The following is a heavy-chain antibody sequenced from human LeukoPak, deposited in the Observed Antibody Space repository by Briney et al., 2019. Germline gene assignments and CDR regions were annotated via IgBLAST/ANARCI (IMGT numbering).Heavy chain of an antibody. CDR3: ARLLPQYCNGGGCYSGFDP. CDR1: GGSIRSGSYY. J-gene: IGHJ5*02. V-gene: IGHV4-39*01. D-gene: IGHD2-15*01. Sequence: SETLSLTCIVSGGSIRSGSYYWGWIRQPPGKGLEWIGSVCYSESTYYNASLKSRVTISVDTSKNQFSLKLTSVTAADTAVYYCARLLPQYCNGGGCYSGFDPWGQGTLVTVSS. CDR2: VCYSEST.